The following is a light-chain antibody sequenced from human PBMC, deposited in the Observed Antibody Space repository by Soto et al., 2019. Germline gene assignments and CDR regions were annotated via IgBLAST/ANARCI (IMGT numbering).Light chain of an antibody. CDR3: QQYSVYWK. Sequence: INMTQSPSTLSAYVGDRLTTICRASQSVSTRLAWYQQKPGKAPKVLIYDASSWAGGVPSRFTGSGSGTEFTLTINSLQPDDFATYYCQQYSVYWKCGKGTKVDIK. J-gene: IGKJ1*01. CDR2: DAS. CDR1: QSVSTR. V-gene: IGKV1-5*02.